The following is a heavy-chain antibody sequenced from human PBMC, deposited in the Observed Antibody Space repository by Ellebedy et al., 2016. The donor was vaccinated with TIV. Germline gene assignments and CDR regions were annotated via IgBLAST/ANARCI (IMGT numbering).Heavy chain of an antibody. CDR2: ISYDGVTT. CDR3: VKDIDSRQLAPLYYFDY. Sequence: GGSLRLXXTASGFIFDDYTMHWVRQVPGKGLEWVALISYDGVTTYYTDSVKGRFTISRDNSRNSLYLRLNSLRTEDTALYFCVKDIDSRQLAPLYYFDYWGRGTLVTVSS. V-gene: IGHV3-43*01. D-gene: IGHD1-1*01. J-gene: IGHJ4*02. CDR1: GFIFDDYT.